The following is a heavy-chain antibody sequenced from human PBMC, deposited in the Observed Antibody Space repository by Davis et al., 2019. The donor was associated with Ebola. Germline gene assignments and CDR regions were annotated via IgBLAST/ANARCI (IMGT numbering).Heavy chain of an antibody. D-gene: IGHD1-26*01. J-gene: IGHJ4*02. CDR2: IIPILGIA. CDR1: GYTFTNYA. V-gene: IGHV1-69*04. Sequence: SVKVSCKASGYTFTNYAMHWVRQAPGQRLEWMGRIIPILGIANYAQKFQGRVTMTEDTSTDTAYMELSSLRSEDTAVYYCAVGWGAKGTLAYWGQGTMVTVSS. CDR3: AVGWGAKGTLAY.